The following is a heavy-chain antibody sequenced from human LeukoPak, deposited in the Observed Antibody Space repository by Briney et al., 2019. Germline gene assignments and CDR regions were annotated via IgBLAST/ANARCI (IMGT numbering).Heavy chain of an antibody. CDR2: ISHSGST. CDR1: GGSFSDYF. V-gene: IGHV4-34*01. J-gene: IGHJ5*02. CDR3: ARHYGP. Sequence: PSETLSLTCAVYGGSFSDYFWSWIRQPPGKGLEWIGEISHSGSTTYNPSLRSRVTISVDTSKNQFSLKLTSVTAADTAVYYCARHYGPWGQGTLVTVSS. D-gene: IGHD3-16*01.